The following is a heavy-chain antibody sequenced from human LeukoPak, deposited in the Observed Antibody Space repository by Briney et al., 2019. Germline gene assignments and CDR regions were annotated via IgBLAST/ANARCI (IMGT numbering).Heavy chain of an antibody. CDR1: GFTFSSYA. CDR3: AKVFWTKNRGVSPFWYFDL. J-gene: IGHJ2*01. D-gene: IGHD3-10*01. Sequence: GGSLRLSCAASGFTFSSYAMSWVRQAPGKGLEWVSAISGSGGSTYYADSVKGRFTISRDNSKNTLYLQMNSLRAEDSAVYYCAKVFWTKNRGVSPFWYFDLWGRGTLVTVSS. V-gene: IGHV3-23*01. CDR2: ISGSGGST.